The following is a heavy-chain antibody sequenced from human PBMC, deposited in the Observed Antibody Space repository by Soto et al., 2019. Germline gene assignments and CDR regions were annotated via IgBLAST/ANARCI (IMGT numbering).Heavy chain of an antibody. V-gene: IGHV3-21*01. CDR1: GFTFSSYS. CDR2: ISSSSSYI. D-gene: IGHD3-16*02. CDR3: ARGTPGVMITFGGVIVPSDY. Sequence: GGSLRLSCAASGFTFSSYSMNWVRQAPGKGLEWVSSISSSSSYIYYADSVKGRFTISRDNAKNSLYLQMNSLRAEDTAVYYCARGTPGVMITFGGVIVPSDYWGQRTLVTVSS. J-gene: IGHJ4*02.